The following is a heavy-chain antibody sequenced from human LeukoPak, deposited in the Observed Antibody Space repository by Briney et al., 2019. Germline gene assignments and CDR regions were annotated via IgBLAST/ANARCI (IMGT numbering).Heavy chain of an antibody. CDR2: IKSKTDGGTT. CDR1: GFTFSNAW. V-gene: IGHV3-15*01. CDR3: TTEQIFGVVIPY. Sequence: GGSLRLSCAASGFTFSNAWMSWVRQAPGKGLEWVGRIKSKTDGGTTDYAAPVKGRFTISRDDSKNTLYLQMNSLKTGDTAVYYCTTEQIFGVVIPYWGQGTLVTVSS. D-gene: IGHD3-3*01. J-gene: IGHJ4*02.